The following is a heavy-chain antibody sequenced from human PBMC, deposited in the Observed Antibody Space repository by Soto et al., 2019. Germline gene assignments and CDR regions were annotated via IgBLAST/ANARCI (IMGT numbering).Heavy chain of an antibody. J-gene: IGHJ5*02. CDR1: GFTFSSYS. Sequence: EVQLVESGGGLVKPGGSLRLSCAASGFTFSSYSMNWVRQAPGKGLEWVSSISSSSSYIYHADSVKGRFTISRDNAKNSLYLQMNSLRAEDTAVYYCARGIYYYDSSVYYSSWGQGTLVTVSS. D-gene: IGHD3-22*01. CDR3: ARGIYYYDSSVYYSS. V-gene: IGHV3-21*01. CDR2: ISSSSSYI.